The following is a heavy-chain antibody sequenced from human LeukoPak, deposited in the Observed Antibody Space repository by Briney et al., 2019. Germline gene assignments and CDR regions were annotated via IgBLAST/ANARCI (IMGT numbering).Heavy chain of an antibody. J-gene: IGHJ6*02. V-gene: IGHV4-30-2*01. CDR1: GGSISSGSYS. CDR2: IYHSGST. CDR3: ARDSGIYGMDV. Sequence: SETLSLTCAVSGGSISSGSYSWSWILHPPGKGLEWIGYIYHSGSTYYNPSLKSRVTISVDRSKNQFSLKLSSVTAADTAVYYCARDSGIYGMDVWGQGTTVTVSS.